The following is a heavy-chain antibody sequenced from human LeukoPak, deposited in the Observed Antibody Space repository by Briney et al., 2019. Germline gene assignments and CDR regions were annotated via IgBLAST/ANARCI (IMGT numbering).Heavy chain of an antibody. V-gene: IGHV1-2*02. J-gene: IGHJ5*02. CDR3: ARDKGLWFGEPTHWFDP. D-gene: IGHD3-10*01. CDR1: GYTFTIYY. CDR2: INPNSGGT. Sequence: ASVKVSCKASGYTFTIYYMHWVRQAPGQGLEWMGWINPNSGGTNYAQKFQGRVTMTRDTSISTAYMELSRLRSDDTAVYYCARDKGLWFGEPTHWFDPWGQGTLVTVSS.